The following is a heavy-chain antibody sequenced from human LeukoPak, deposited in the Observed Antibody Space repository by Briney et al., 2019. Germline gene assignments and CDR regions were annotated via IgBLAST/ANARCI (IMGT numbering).Heavy chain of an antibody. V-gene: IGHV4-39*07. CDR3: ARPLYSHVTEAFDV. J-gene: IGHJ3*01. CDR2: VYYSGSA. Sequence: SETLSLTCTVSGGSISSSSYYWGWIRQPPGKGLEWIGTVYYSGSAYYNPSLKSRVTISVDMSKNQFSLKLSSVTAADTAIYYCARPLYSHVTEAFDVWGQGTLVTVSS. CDR1: GGSISSSSYY. D-gene: IGHD5-18*01.